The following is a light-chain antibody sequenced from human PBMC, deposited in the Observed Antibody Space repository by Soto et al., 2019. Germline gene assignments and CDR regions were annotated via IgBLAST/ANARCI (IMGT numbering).Light chain of an antibody. J-gene: IGKJ1*01. V-gene: IGKV1-5*03. CDR2: KVS. CDR3: QQYNSNWWT. CDR1: QSLNGW. Sequence: DIQMTQSPSTLSASVGDRVTITCRASQSLNGWLAWFQKKPGKTPKVLIYKVSNLESGVPLRFSGSGSETEVTLTISSLQPDDFATYYCQQYNSNWWTFGQGTKVEIK.